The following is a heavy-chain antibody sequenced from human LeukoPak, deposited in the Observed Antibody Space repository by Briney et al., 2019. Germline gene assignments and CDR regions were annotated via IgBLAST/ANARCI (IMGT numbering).Heavy chain of an antibody. CDR2: ISSSSSTI. J-gene: IGHJ4*02. CDR3: ARDPIAAAGKGDFDY. V-gene: IGHV3-48*04. CDR1: GFTFSSYS. D-gene: IGHD6-13*01. Sequence: GGSLRLSFAASGFTFSSYSMNWVRQAPGKGLEWVSYISSSSSTIYYADSVKGRFTISRDNAKNSLYLQMNSLRAEDTAVYYCARDPIAAAGKGDFDYWGQGTLVTVSS.